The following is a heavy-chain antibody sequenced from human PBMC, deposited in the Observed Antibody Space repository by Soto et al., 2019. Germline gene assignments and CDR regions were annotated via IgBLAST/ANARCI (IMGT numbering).Heavy chain of an antibody. Sequence: QVQLQESGPGLVKPSQTLSLTCTVSGGSISSGDYYWSWIRQPPGKGLEWIGYIYYSGSTYYNPSPKRRVTISVDTSKNQFSLKLSSVTAADTAVYYCASQGDDYGDYVPGNWGQGTLVTVSS. V-gene: IGHV4-30-4*01. CDR1: GGSISSGDYY. CDR2: IYYSGST. CDR3: ASQGDDYGDYVPGN. D-gene: IGHD4-17*01. J-gene: IGHJ4*02.